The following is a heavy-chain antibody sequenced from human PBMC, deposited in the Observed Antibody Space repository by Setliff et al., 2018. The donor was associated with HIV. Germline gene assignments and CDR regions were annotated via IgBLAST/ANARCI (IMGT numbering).Heavy chain of an antibody. V-gene: IGHV1-2*02. CDR3: ASPYENNSGPDY. CDR1: GLTFTGYY. D-gene: IGHD7-27*01. CDR2: INPNNGDT. Sequence: ASVKVSCKPSGLTFTGYYLHWVRQAPGQGLEWMGWINPNNGDTNYEQRFLGRVTMTRDTSITTVYMVLNRLTPGDTAVYYCASPYENNSGPDYWGQGTPVTVSS. J-gene: IGHJ4*02.